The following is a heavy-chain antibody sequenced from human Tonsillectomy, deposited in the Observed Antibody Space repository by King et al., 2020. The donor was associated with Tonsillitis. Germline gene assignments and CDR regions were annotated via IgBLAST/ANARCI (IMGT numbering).Heavy chain of an antibody. CDR3: SSLRFCSGGSCYSGYGMDD. D-gene: IGHD2-15*01. Sequence: VQLVESGGGLVQPGDSLKLSCAASGFTFSGSAMHWVRQASGKGLEWVGRIRNKDNDYATAYAASVKGRFTISRDDSKNTAYLQMNSLKNEDTAVYYCSSLRFCSGGSCYSGYGMDDWGQGTTVTVSS. J-gene: IGHJ6*02. CDR2: IRNKDNDYAT. V-gene: IGHV3-73*02. CDR1: GFTFSGSA.